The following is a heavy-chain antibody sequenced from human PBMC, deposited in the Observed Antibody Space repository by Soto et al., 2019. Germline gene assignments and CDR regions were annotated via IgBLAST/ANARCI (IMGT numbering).Heavy chain of an antibody. V-gene: IGHV3-7*03. CDR2: IKQDESEK. D-gene: IGHD2-2*02. CDR1: GFSFSRYW. Sequence: GGSLRLSCAASGFSFSRYWMNWVRQAPGKGLEWVANIKQDESEKYYVDSVKGRFTISRDNVKNSLYLQMNSLRAEDTAVYYCARDEGYCTSASCYTRLDHWGRGALVTVSS. J-gene: IGHJ4*02. CDR3: ARDEGYCTSASCYTRLDH.